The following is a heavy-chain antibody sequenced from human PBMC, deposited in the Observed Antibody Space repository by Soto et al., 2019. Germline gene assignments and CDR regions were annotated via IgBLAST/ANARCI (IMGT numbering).Heavy chain of an antibody. CDR3: ATRTSVFGIVTFY. Sequence: QVQLKESGPGLVTPWGTLSLTCAVSGDSVSNGNWWCWVRQPPGRGLEWVGEIHQSGDTNYNPSLKSRVTVSADRSNNQYSLRLNSVTAADTAMYYCATRTSVFGIVTFYWGLGILVTVSS. CDR1: GDSVSNGNW. V-gene: IGHV4-4*02. D-gene: IGHD3-16*01. J-gene: IGHJ4*02. CDR2: IHQSGDT.